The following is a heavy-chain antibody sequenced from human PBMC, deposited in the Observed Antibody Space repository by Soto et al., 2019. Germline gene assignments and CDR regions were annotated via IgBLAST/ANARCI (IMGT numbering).Heavy chain of an antibody. CDR1: GYSISSGYY. CDR2: IYHSGST. Sequence: SETLSLTCAVSGYSISSGYYWGWIRQPPGKGLEWIGSIYHSGSTYYNPSPKSRVTISVDTSKNQFSLKLSSVTAADTAVYYCARRGVYGDFESAFDIWGQGTMVTVSS. D-gene: IGHD4-17*01. CDR3: ARRGVYGDFESAFDI. V-gene: IGHV4-38-2*01. J-gene: IGHJ3*02.